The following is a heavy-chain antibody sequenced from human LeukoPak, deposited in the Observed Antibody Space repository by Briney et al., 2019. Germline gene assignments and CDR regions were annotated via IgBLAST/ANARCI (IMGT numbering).Heavy chain of an antibody. CDR1: GDSITSYY. Sequence: SETLSLTCSVSGDSITSYYWSWIRQPAGRGLEWIGRIDTSGSTYYNPSLKSRVTMSVDTPKNQFSLKLSSVTAAGTAVYYCARDREDDFWRDYSYYYMDVWGRGTKVTVSS. V-gene: IGHV4-4*07. CDR3: ARDREDDFWRDYSYYYMDV. CDR2: IDTSGST. J-gene: IGHJ6*03. D-gene: IGHD3-3*01.